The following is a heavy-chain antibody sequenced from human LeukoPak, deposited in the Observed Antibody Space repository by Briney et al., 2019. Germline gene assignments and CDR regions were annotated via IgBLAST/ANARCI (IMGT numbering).Heavy chain of an antibody. V-gene: IGHV4-39*07. CDR2: IYYSGST. Sequence: SETLSLTCTVSGGSISSSSYYWGWIRQPPGKGLEWIGSIYYSGSTYYNPSLKSRVTISVDTSKNQFSLKLSSVTAADTAVYYCAKGGGYEAQYYYYYLDVWGKGTTVTISS. CDR3: AKGGGYEAQYYYYYLDV. D-gene: IGHD5-12*01. J-gene: IGHJ6*03. CDR1: GGSISSSSYY.